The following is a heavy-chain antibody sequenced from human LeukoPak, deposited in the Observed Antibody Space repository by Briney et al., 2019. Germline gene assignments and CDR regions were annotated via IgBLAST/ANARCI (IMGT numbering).Heavy chain of an antibody. CDR2: ASYTRGT. J-gene: IGHJ3*01. V-gene: IGHV4-39*01. D-gene: IGHD6-19*01. CDR1: GGXIASDSYF. Sequence: PSETLSLTCTVSGGXIASDSYFWGWIRQPPGKGLEWIGSASYTRGTYYIPSLRTRVTISLDTSKNAVSLTLTSVTAADTAVYYCTKLTSRGAVAGTKGAFDVWGQGTKVTASS. CDR3: TKLTSRGAVAGTKGAFDV.